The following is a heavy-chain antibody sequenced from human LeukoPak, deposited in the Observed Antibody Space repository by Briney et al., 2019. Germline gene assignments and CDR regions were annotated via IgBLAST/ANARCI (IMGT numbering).Heavy chain of an antibody. CDR1: GYTLTELS. J-gene: IGHJ6*02. V-gene: IGHV1-24*01. D-gene: IGHD1-26*01. CDR2: FDPEDGET. Sequence: ASVKVSCKVSGYTLTELSMHWVRQAPGKGLEWMGGFDPEDGETIYAQKFQGRVTMTKDTSTDTAYMELSSLRSEDTAVYYCATVPSELPNYYGMDVWGQGTTVTVSS. CDR3: ATVPSELPNYYGMDV.